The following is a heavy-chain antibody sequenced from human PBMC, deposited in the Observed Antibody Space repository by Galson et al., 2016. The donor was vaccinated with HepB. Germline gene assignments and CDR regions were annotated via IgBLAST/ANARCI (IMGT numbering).Heavy chain of an antibody. CDR1: GFSLSTSGVG. Sequence: PALVKPTQTLTLTCTFSGFSLSTSGVGVGWIRQPPGKALEWLALIYWDDDKRYSPSLKSRLTITKDTSKNQVVLTMTNMDPVDTATYYCAHSTYYYDSSGYYSRDFDYWGQGTLVTVSS. D-gene: IGHD3-22*01. CDR2: IYWDDDK. CDR3: AHSTYYYDSSGYYSRDFDY. V-gene: IGHV2-5*02. J-gene: IGHJ4*02.